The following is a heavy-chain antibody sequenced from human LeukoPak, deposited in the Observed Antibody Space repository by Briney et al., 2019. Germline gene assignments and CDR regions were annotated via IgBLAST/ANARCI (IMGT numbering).Heavy chain of an antibody. Sequence: GGSLRLSCAASGFTFSSYGMHWVRQAPGKGLEWVAFIRYDGSNKYYADSVKGRFTISRDNSKNTLYLQMNSLRAEGTAVYCCANSLPKYYDFWSGYYGHFDYWGQGTLVTVSS. CDR1: GFTFSSYG. CDR2: IRYDGSNK. D-gene: IGHD3-3*01. CDR3: ANSLPKYYDFWSGYYGHFDY. V-gene: IGHV3-30*02. J-gene: IGHJ4*02.